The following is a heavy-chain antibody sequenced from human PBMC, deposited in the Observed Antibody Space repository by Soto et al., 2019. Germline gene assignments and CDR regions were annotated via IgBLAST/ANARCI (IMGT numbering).Heavy chain of an antibody. CDR1: GFTFDDYA. V-gene: IGHV3-9*01. CDR3: AKDSGPAAIYMDV. Sequence: GGSLRLSSAASGFTFDDYAMHWVRQAPGKGLEWVSGISWNSGSIGYADSVKGRFTISRDNAKNSLYLQMNSLRAEDTALYYCAKDSGPAAIYMDVWGKGTTVTVSS. D-gene: IGHD2-2*01. J-gene: IGHJ6*03. CDR2: ISWNSGSI.